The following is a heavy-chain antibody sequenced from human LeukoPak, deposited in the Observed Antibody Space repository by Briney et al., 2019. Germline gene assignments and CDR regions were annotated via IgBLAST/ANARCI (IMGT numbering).Heavy chain of an antibody. Sequence: PGGSLRLSCAASGFAFSNSAMSWVRQTPGKGLEWVSSISSSSSYIYYADSVKGRFTISRDNAKNSLYLQMNSLRAEDTAVYYCARVGGYSYGTYYFDYWGQGTLVTVSS. D-gene: IGHD5-18*01. V-gene: IGHV3-21*01. CDR1: GFAFSNSA. J-gene: IGHJ4*02. CDR2: ISSSSSYI. CDR3: ARVGGYSYGTYYFDY.